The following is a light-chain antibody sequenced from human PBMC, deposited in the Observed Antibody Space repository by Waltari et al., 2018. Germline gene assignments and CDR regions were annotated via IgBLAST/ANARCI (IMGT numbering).Light chain of an antibody. CDR1: SNT. CDR2: SDD. V-gene: IGLV1-44*01. CDR3: ATWDNSLEGWL. J-gene: IGLJ2*01. Sequence: QSVLTQPPSASGTPGQSIIISCSSTSNTGNWFQQVPGAAPKLLIFSDDKRPSGVPARFSGSRSGTSASLAISGLHSEDEADYYCATWDNSLEGWLFGGGTKVTV.